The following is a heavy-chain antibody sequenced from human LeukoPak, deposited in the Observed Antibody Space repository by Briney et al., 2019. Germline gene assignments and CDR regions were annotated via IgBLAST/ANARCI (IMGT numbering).Heavy chain of an antibody. V-gene: IGHV3-30*04. CDR2: ISYDGSNK. Sequence: GGSLRLSCAASGFTFSSYAMHWVRQAPGKGLEWVAVISYDGSNKYYADSVKGRFTISRGNSKNTLYLQMNSLRAEDTAVYYCAREAITIFGVVRTQTTYGPHRFDPWGQGTLVTVSS. CDR1: GFTFSSYA. D-gene: IGHD3-3*01. J-gene: IGHJ5*02. CDR3: AREAITIFGVVRTQTTYGPHRFDP.